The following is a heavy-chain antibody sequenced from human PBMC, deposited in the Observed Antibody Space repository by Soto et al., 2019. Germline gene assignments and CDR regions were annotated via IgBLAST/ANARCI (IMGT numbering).Heavy chain of an antibody. D-gene: IGHD6-13*01. CDR3: ARGDASSIDS. CDR1: GYTFTSYA. Sequence: ASVKVACKASGYTFTSYAMHVVRQAPGQRLEWMGWINAGNGNTKYSQKFQGRVTITRDTSASTAYMELSSLRSEDTPVYYCARGDASSIDSWGQGSLVTVSS. J-gene: IGHJ4*02. V-gene: IGHV1-3*01. CDR2: INAGNGNT.